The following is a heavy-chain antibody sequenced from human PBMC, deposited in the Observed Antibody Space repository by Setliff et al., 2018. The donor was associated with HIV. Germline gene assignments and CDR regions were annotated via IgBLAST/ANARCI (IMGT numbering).Heavy chain of an antibody. D-gene: IGHD3-9*01. CDR1: GASISSGTYY. Sequence: PSETLSLTCTLSGASISSGTYYWSWIRQPAGKRLEWIGRIDTSGSTNYNPSLKSRVTIAVDTSKNQFSLKLSSVTAADTAVYYFARMPYILTGYCGSRDYHGLDIWGQGTSVTVSS. CDR2: IDTSGST. CDR3: ARMPYILTGYCGSRDYHGLDI. J-gene: IGHJ6*02. V-gene: IGHV4-61*02.